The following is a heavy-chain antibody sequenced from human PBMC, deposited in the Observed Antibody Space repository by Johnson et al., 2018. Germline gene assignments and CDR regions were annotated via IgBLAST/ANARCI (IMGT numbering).Heavy chain of an antibody. D-gene: IGHD3/OR15-3a*01. J-gene: IGHJ6*03. CDR1: GYTFINYG. CDR3: AKWSGASPHYYMDV. CDR2: TSSDGSKK. Sequence: VQLLESGGGVVQPGRSLRLSCVASGYTFINYGMHWVRQAPGKGLEWVAATTSSDGSKKDYVDSVQGRFTISRDNSKNTVYLQMNSLRVEETAVYYGAKWSGASPHYYMDVWGKGTTVTVSS. V-gene: IGHV3-30*18.